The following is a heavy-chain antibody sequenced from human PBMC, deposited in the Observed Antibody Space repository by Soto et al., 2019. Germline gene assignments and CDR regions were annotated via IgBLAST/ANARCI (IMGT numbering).Heavy chain of an antibody. CDR2: ISYDGSNK. D-gene: IGHD3-16*02. CDR1: GFTFSSYG. V-gene: IGHV3-30*18. CDR3: AKSPVVMGGGFIASYCMDV. Sequence: QVQLVESGGGVVQPGRSLRLSCAASGFTFSSYGMHWVRQAPGKGLEWVAVISYDGSNKYYADSVKGRFTISRGNSNDTLYLLMNRLRAEDTAVYYCAKSPVVMGGGFIASYCMDVWGQGTTVTVSS. J-gene: IGHJ6*02.